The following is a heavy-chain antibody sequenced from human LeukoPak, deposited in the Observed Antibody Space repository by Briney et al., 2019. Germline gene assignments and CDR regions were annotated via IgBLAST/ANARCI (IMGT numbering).Heavy chain of an antibody. J-gene: IGHJ3*02. CDR2: LYYMRGA. D-gene: IGHD3-22*01. CDR3: ARENYYDSRTAFDI. Sequence: SETLSLTCTVSGGSISGYYWSWSRQPPGKGVEWIGNLYYMRGAWYKSSLKSRVTISVDTSKNQFSLKLSSVTAADTAVYYCARENYYDSRTAFDIWGQGTMVTVSS. CDR1: GGSISGYY. V-gene: IGHV4-59*01.